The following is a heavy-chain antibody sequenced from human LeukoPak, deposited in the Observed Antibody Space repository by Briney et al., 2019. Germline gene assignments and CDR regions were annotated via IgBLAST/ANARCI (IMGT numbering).Heavy chain of an antibody. CDR1: GFTFSNYA. CDR2: ISNSDNKP. J-gene: IGHJ4*02. V-gene: IGHV3-23*01. CDR3: AKDRGIISDY. D-gene: IGHD3-10*01. Sequence: GGSLRLSCAASGFTFSNYAMSWVRQAPGKGLEWVSTISNSDNKPYYADSVKGRFTISRDNSKNTLHLQMNSLRAEDTAVYYCAKDRGIISDYWGQGILVTVSS.